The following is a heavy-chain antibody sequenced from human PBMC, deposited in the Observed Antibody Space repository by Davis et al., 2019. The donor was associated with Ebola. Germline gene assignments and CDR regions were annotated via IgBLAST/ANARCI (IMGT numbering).Heavy chain of an antibody. J-gene: IGHJ4*02. D-gene: IGHD6-19*01. Sequence: PSETLSLTCAVSGGSISSGGYSWSWIRQPPGKGLEWIGYIYHSGSTNYNPSLKSRVTISVDTSKNQFSLKLSSVTAADTAVYYCARGPQWWGQGTLVTVSS. CDR1: GGSISSGGYS. CDR2: IYHSGST. V-gene: IGHV4-30-2*01. CDR3: ARGPQW.